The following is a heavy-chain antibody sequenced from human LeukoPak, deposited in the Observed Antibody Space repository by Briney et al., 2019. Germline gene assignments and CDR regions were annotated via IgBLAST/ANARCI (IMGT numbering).Heavy chain of an antibody. CDR3: AKDNGAYDYYFDH. V-gene: IGHV3-30*02. CDR2: IRNDGSNK. J-gene: IGHJ4*02. CDR1: GLSIRSYG. D-gene: IGHD4/OR15-4a*01. Sequence: PGGSLRLSCAASGLSIRSYGMHWVRQAPGKGLEWVAFIRNDGSNKYYADSVKGRFTISRDNSKNTVYLQMNSLRAEDTAVYYCAKDNGAYDYYFDHWGQGTLVTVSS.